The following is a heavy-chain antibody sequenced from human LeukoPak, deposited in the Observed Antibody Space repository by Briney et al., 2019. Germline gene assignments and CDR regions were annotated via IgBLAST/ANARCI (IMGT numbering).Heavy chain of an antibody. CDR3: AKDPIAVAGNFDY. CDR2: IRSDGSNK. J-gene: IGHJ4*02. D-gene: IGHD6-19*01. Sequence: GGSLRLSCAGSGFSFSSYGMHWVRQAPGKGLEWMAFIRSDGSNKYYADSVKGRFTISRDNSKNTLYLQMNSLRAEDTAVYYCAKDPIAVAGNFDYWGQGTLVTVSS. CDR1: GFSFSSYG. V-gene: IGHV3-30*02.